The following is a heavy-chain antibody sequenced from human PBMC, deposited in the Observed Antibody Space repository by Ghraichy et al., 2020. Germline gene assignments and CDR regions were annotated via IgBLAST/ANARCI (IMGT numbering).Heavy chain of an antibody. CDR1: GFIFSNYG. V-gene: IGHV3-30*18. CDR2: ISYDGSNK. CDR3: AKNVWNVLRCLEMILGGYGMDV. Sequence: GGSLRLSCAASGFIFSNYGMHWVRQAPGKGLEWVAVISYDGSNKSYADSVKGRFTISRDNSKNTLYLEMNSLRAEDTGIYYCAKNVWNVLRCLEMILGGYGMDVWGQGTPVTVSS. D-gene: IGHD3-3*01. J-gene: IGHJ6*02.